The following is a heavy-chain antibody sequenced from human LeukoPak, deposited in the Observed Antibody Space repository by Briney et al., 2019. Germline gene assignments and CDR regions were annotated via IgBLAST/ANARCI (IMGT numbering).Heavy chain of an antibody. CDR2: IYYSGNT. CDR1: GGSISSYY. J-gene: IGHJ6*03. D-gene: IGHD2/OR15-2a*01. Sequence: SKTLSLTCTVSGGSISSYYWSWIRQPPGKGLEYIGHIYYSGNTDYNPSLKSRVTISVDTSKNQFSLNLSSVTAADTAVYYCARWYCSSTTCYHMDVWGKGTTVTVSS. V-gene: IGHV4-59*01. CDR3: ARWYCSSTTCYHMDV.